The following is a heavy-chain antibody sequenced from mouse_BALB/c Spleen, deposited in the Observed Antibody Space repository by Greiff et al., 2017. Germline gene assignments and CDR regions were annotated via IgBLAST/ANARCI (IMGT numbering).Heavy chain of an antibody. Sequence: DVHLVESGGGLVKPGGSLKLSCAASGFTFSDYYMYWVRQTPEKRLEWVATISDGGSYTYYPDSVKGRFTISRDNAKNNLYLQMSSLKSEDTAMYYCARVGSYDAMDYWGQGTSVTVSS. CDR1: GFTFSDYY. CDR2: ISDGGSYT. V-gene: IGHV5-4*02. CDR3: ARVGSYDAMDY. J-gene: IGHJ4*01.